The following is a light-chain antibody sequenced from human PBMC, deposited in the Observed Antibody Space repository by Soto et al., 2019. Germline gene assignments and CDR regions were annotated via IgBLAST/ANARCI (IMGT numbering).Light chain of an antibody. J-gene: IGLJ1*01. CDR3: SAYTSSSTLYV. V-gene: IGLV2-14*01. CDR1: RRDVGGYTY. Sequence: QSALSQPASVSGTPRQSITISCTGARRDVGGYTYVSWYQQHPGKAPKLIIYEVNYRPSGVSHRFSGSKSSNTASLTISGLQAEDEADYYCSAYTSSSTLYVFGTGTKVTVL. CDR2: EVN.